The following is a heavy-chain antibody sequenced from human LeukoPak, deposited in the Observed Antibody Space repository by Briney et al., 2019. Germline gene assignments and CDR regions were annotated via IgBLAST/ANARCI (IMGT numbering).Heavy chain of an antibody. Sequence: SHTLSPTRAVYAASFSGYYWSSIRHPPGNWLEWIGEINHSGSTNYNPSLKSRVTISVDTSKNQFSLKLSSVTAADTAVYYCARGGRWLQFLFNYWGQGTLVTVSS. J-gene: IGHJ4*02. V-gene: IGHV4-34*01. CDR2: INHSGST. CDR3: ARGGRWLQFLFNY. D-gene: IGHD5-24*01. CDR1: AASFSGYY.